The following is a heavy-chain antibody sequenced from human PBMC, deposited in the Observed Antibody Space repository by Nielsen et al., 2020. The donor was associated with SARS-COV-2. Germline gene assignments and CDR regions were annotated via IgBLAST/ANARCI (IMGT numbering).Heavy chain of an antibody. D-gene: IGHD4-17*01. CDR3: ARQIGTTVTPFDY. J-gene: IGHJ4*02. V-gene: IGHV1-69*13. CDR1: GGTFSSYA. CDR2: IIPIFGTA. Sequence: SVKVSCKASGGTFSSYAISWVRQAPGQGLEWMGGIIPIFGTANYAQKFQGRVTITADESTSTAYMELSSLRSEDTAVYYCARQIGTTVTPFDYWGQGTLVTVSS.